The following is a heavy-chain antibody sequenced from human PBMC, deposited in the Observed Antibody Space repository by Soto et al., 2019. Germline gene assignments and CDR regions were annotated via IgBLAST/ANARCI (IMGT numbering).Heavy chain of an antibody. Sequence: PGGSLRLSCTASGFTFGDYAMSWFRQAPGKGLEWVGFIRSKAYGGTTEYAASVKGRFTISRDDSKSIAYLQMNSLKTEDTAVYYCTRGAITGTTWWFDPWGQGTLVTVSS. V-gene: IGHV3-49*03. CDR3: TRGAITGTTWWFDP. D-gene: IGHD1-7*01. CDR2: IRSKAYGGTT. CDR1: GFTFGDYA. J-gene: IGHJ5*02.